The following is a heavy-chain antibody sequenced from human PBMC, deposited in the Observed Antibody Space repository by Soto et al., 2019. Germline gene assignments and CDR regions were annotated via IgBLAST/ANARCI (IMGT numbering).Heavy chain of an antibody. D-gene: IGHD6-6*01. CDR1: GYSFTSYW. CDR2: IDPSDSYT. Sequence: GESLKISCKGSGYSFTSYWISWVRQMPWKCLEWMGSIDPSDSYTNYSPSFQGHVTISADKSISTAYLQWSSLKASDTAMYYCAIAGSSSSGYYYYRMDVWGQGTTVTVSS. V-gene: IGHV5-10-1*01. CDR3: AIAGSSSSGYYYYRMDV. J-gene: IGHJ6*02.